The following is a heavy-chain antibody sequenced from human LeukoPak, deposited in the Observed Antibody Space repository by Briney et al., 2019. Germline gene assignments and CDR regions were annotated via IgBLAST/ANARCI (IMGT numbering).Heavy chain of an antibody. J-gene: IGHJ6*02. Sequence: GASVKVSCKASGYTFTGYYMHWVRQAPGQGLEWMGWINPNSGDTNFAQKLQGRVTMTTDTSTSTAYMELRSLRSDDTAVYYCAREGDSSGLYYYYYGMDVWGQGTTVTVSS. CDR1: GYTFTGYY. D-gene: IGHD6-19*01. CDR2: INPNSGDT. CDR3: AREGDSSGLYYYYYGMDV. V-gene: IGHV1-2*02.